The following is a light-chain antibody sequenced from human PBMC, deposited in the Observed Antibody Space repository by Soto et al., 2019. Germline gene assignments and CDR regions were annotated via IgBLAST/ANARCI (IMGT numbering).Light chain of an antibody. CDR1: SSDVGGYNY. V-gene: IGLV2-14*03. CDR2: EIN. Sequence: QSALSQPASVSGSPGQSITIPCTGTSSDVGGYNYVSWYQQHPGKAPKLMIYEINSRPSGVSNRFSGSKSGNTASLTISGLQAEDEADYYCSSYTSTTTVLFGGGTKLTVL. J-gene: IGLJ2*01. CDR3: SSYTSTTTVL.